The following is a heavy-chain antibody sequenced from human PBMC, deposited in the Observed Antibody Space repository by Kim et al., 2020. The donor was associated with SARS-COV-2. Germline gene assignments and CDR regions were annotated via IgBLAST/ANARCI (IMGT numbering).Heavy chain of an antibody. V-gene: IGHV3-74*01. Sequence: TTDEESVKDRITVSRDNAKNTLYLQMNSVRAEDTAMYYCASRIYTSFDSWGQGTLVTVSS. CDR2: T. CDR3: ASRIYTSFDS. J-gene: IGHJ4*02.